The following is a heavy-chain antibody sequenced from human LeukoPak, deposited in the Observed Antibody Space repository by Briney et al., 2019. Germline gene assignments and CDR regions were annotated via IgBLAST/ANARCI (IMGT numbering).Heavy chain of an antibody. CDR1: GFTFSAYN. J-gene: IGHJ4*02. CDR2: ISSSGSTM. Sequence: GGSLRLSCVTSGFTFSAYNMNWVRQAPGKGLEWVSYISSSGSTMYYADSVKGRFTISRDNAKNSLYLQMNSLRAEDTAVYYCVRVGYCSGGSCYNWGQGTLVTVSS. V-gene: IGHV3-48*04. D-gene: IGHD2-15*01. CDR3: VRVGYCSGGSCYN.